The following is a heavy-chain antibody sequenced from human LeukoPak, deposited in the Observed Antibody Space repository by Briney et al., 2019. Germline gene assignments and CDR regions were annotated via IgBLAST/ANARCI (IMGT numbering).Heavy chain of an antibody. CDR1: GGSISSYY. Sequence: PSETLSLTCTVSGGSISSYYWSWIRQPPGKGLEWIGYIYYSGSTNYNPSLKSRVTISVDTSKNQFSLKLSSVTAADTAVYYCARQYCSSTSCYYARRDAFDIWGQGTMVTVSS. CDR2: IYYSGST. CDR3: ARQYCSSTSCYYARRDAFDI. V-gene: IGHV4-59*08. J-gene: IGHJ3*02. D-gene: IGHD2-2*01.